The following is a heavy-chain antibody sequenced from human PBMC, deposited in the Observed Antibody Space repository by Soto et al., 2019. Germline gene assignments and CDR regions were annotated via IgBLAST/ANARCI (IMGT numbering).Heavy chain of an antibody. Sequence: QVQLVQSGAEVKKPGSSVKVSCKAPGGTFSTYIISWVRQAPGQGLEWMGRIIPIPDITNYAQKFQGRVTITAHKSTSTAYMELSSLRSEDTAVYYCARDRITTRGDAFDLWGQWTMVTVSS. D-gene: IGHD3-3*01. J-gene: IGHJ3*01. CDR2: IIPIPDIT. CDR3: ARDRITTRGDAFDL. CDR1: GGTFSTYI. V-gene: IGHV1-69*08.